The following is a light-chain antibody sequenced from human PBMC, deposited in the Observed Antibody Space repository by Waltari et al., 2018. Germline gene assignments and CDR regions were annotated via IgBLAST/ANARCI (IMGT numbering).Light chain of an antibody. Sequence: QSVLTQPPSASGTPGQRVTITCSGSSSNIGAEVVIWYQVLPGTAPKLLIYSSNQRPSGVPERFSGSKSGTSASLVISGLQSEDEAEYYCATWDYSLDGQVFGGGTKLTVL. V-gene: IGLV1-44*01. CDR1: SSNIGAEV. CDR3: ATWDYSLDGQV. J-gene: IGLJ3*02. CDR2: SSN.